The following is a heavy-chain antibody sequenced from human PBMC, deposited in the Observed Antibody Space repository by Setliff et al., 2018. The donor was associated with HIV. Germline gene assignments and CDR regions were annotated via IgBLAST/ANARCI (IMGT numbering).Heavy chain of an antibody. CDR3: ATITVAGTGAFDI. CDR2: ISGYNGNT. J-gene: IGHJ3*02. V-gene: IGHV1-18*01. Sequence: ASVKVSCKASGDTNHSDAISWVRQAPGQGLEWMGWISGYNGNTKYAQNMQGRVTMTTDTSTTTAYMELRSLRSDDTAVYYCATITVAGTGAFDIWGQGTMVTVSS. CDR1: GDTNHSDA. D-gene: IGHD6-19*01.